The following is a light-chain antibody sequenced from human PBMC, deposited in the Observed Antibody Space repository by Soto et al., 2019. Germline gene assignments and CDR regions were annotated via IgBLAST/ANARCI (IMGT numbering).Light chain of an antibody. CDR3: QQYGTSPWA. CDR2: AAS. V-gene: IGKV3-20*01. CDR1: QSVGRNY. Sequence: EIVLTQFPGTLSLSPGERATLSCRASQSVGRNYVAWYQHKPGQAPRVIIYAASNRASGIPDRFSGSGSGSDFTLTISRLEPEDFAVYYCQQYGTSPWAFGQGTKVESK. J-gene: IGKJ1*01.